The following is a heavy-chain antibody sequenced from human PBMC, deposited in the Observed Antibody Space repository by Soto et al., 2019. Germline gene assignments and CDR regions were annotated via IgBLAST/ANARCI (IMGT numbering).Heavy chain of an antibody. Sequence: PGGSLRLSCAASGFTFSSYGMHWVRQAPGKGLEWVAVISYDGSNKYYADSVKGRFTISRGNSKNTLYLQMNSLRAEDTAVYYCAKEGGYSYGLFDYWGQGTLVTVSS. V-gene: IGHV3-30*18. CDR1: GFTFSSYG. CDR3: AKEGGYSYGLFDY. CDR2: ISYDGSNK. J-gene: IGHJ4*02. D-gene: IGHD5-18*01.